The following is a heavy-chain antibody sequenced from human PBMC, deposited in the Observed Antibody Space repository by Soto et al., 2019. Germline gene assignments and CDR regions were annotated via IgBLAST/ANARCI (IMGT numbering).Heavy chain of an antibody. CDR3: ARVNGDEHYYYYYYMDV. J-gene: IGHJ6*03. CDR1: GYTFTSYG. D-gene: IGHD4-17*01. V-gene: IGHV1-18*01. Sequence: QVKLVQSGAEVKKPGASVKVSCKASGYTFTSYGISWVRQAPGPGLEWMGWISAYNGNTNYAQKLQGRVTMTTDTSTSTAYMELRSLRSDDTAVYYCARVNGDEHYYYYYYMDVWGKGTTVTVSS. CDR2: ISAYNGNT.